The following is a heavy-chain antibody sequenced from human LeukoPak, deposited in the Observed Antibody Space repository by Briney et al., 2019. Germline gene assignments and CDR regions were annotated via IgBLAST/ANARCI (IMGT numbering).Heavy chain of an antibody. J-gene: IGHJ4*02. V-gene: IGHV4-30-4*01. CDR3: AREIYGSGTFY. CDR1: GGSISSYY. CDR2: IYYSGST. D-gene: IGHD3-10*01. Sequence: PSETLSLTCTVSGGSISSYYWSWIRQPPGKGLEWIGYIYYSGSTYYNPSLKSRVTISVDTSKNQFSLKLSSVTAADTAVYYCAREIYGSGTFYWGQGTLVTVSS.